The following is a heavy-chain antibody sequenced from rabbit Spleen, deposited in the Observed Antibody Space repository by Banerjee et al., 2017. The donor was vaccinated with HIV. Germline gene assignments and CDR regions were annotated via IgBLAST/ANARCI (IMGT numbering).Heavy chain of an antibody. CDR1: GFAFSANA. CDR2: IDGGSSGRT. V-gene: IGHV1S45*01. CDR3: ARGDDGDPSSGYALSL. D-gene: IGHD1-1*01. J-gene: IGHJ4*01. Sequence: QEQLVESGGGLVQPEGSLTLTCKASGFAFSANAMCWVRQAPGKGLEWIACIDGGSSGRTYYASWAKGRFTIFKTSSTTVTLQMTSLTAADTATYFCARGDDGDPSSGYALSLWGPGTLVTVS.